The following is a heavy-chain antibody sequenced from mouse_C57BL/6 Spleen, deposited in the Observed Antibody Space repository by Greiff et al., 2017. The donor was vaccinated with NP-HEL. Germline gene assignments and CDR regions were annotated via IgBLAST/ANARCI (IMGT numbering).Heavy chain of an antibody. CDR3: ARSGYYGSSYEDY. Sequence: QVQLKQSGAELVRPGASVKLSCKASGYTFTDYYINWVKQRPGQGLEWIARIYPGSGNTYYNEKFKGKATLTAEKSSSTAYMQLSSLTSEDSAVYICARSGYYGSSYEDYWGQGTTLTVSS. CDR1: GYTFTDYY. J-gene: IGHJ2*01. D-gene: IGHD1-1*01. V-gene: IGHV1-76*01. CDR2: IYPGSGNT.